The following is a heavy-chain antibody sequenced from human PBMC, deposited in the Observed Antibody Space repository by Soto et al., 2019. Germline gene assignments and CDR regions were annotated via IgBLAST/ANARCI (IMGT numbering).Heavy chain of an antibody. D-gene: IGHD2-15*01. CDR2: VSIGGST. J-gene: IGHJ4*02. Sequence: DVQLLESGGGLVQPEGSLRLSCAASGFTFSSYAMGWVRQGPGKGLEWVVVVSIGGSTHYADSVRGRFTISRDNSKNTLPLQMNSLPSADTAVYFCAKSRGAGGHFDYWVQGALVTVSS. V-gene: IGHV3-23*01. CDR1: GFTFSSYA. CDR3: AKSRGAGGHFDY.